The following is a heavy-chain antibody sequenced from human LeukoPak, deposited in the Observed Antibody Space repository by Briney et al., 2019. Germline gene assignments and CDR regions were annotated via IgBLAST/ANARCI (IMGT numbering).Heavy chain of an antibody. Sequence: ASVKVSCKASGYTFTGYYMHWVRQAPGQGLEWMGWINPNSGGTNYAQKFQGRVTMTRDTSTSTIYMELSGLRSEDTAMYYCARDPPGTSGYPDYWGQGTLVTVSS. J-gene: IGHJ4*02. CDR3: ARDPPGTSGYPDY. CDR2: INPNSGGT. D-gene: IGHD3-22*01. CDR1: GYTFTGYY. V-gene: IGHV1-2*02.